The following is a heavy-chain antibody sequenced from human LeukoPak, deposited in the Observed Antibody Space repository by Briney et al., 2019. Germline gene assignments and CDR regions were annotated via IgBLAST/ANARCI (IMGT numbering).Heavy chain of an antibody. D-gene: IGHD3-22*01. Sequence: PGGSLRLSCAASGXTFSSYAMSWVRQAPGKGLEWVSAISGSGGSTYYADSVKGRFTISRDNSKNTLYLQMNSLRAEDTAVYYCAKDLGYYDSSGSFNNWFDPWGQGTLVTVSS. J-gene: IGHJ5*02. CDR2: ISGSGGST. CDR1: GXTFSSYA. V-gene: IGHV3-23*01. CDR3: AKDLGYYDSSGSFNNWFDP.